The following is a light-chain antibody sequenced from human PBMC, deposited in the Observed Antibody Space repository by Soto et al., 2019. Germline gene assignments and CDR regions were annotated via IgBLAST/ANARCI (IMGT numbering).Light chain of an antibody. CDR2: KAS. CDR3: QQYNSPPT. V-gene: IGKV1-5*03. CDR1: QSISSW. J-gene: IGKJ1*01. Sequence: DIQMTQSPSTLSASVGDRVTITCRASQSISSWLAWYQKKPGKAPKLLIYKASSLKSGVPSRFSGSGSGTEFTLTISRLQADDFAYYYYQQYNSPPTFGQGTQVEIK.